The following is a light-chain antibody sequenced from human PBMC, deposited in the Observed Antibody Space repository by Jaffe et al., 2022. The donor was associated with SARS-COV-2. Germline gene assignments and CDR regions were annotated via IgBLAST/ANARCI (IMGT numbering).Light chain of an antibody. CDR3: SSYTSSSTLHWV. V-gene: IGLV2-14*01. CDR1: SSDVGGYNY. CDR2: EVS. Sequence: QSALTQPASVSGSPGQSITISCTGTSSDVGGYNYVSWYQQHPGKAPKLMIYEVSNRPSGVPDRFSGSKSGNTASLTISGLQAEDEADYYCSSYTSSSTLHWVFGGGTKLTVL. J-gene: IGLJ3*02.